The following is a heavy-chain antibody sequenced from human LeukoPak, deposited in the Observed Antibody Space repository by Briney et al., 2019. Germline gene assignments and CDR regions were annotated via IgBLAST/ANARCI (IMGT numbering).Heavy chain of an antibody. D-gene: IGHD1-7*01. CDR3: ARDGTRGAELNAFDI. V-gene: IGHV1-46*01. Sequence: GASVKVSCKASGYTFTTYYMHWVRQAPGQGLEWMGTLNPSGGSTSYAQKFQGRVTMTRDTSRSTVYMELSSLRSEDTAGYYCARDGTRGAELNAFDIWGQGTMVTVSS. CDR2: LNPSGGST. CDR1: GYTFTTYY. J-gene: IGHJ3*02.